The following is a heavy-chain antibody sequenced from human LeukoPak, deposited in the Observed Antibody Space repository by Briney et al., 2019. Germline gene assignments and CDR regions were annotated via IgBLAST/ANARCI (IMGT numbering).Heavy chain of an antibody. CDR2: ISGSGGST. Sequence: GGSLRLSCAASGFTFSTYAMSWVRQAPGKGLEWVSAISGSGGSTYYADSVKGRFTISRDNSKNTLHLQMNSLRAEDTSIYFCAKALEQETVIALDSWGQGTLVTVSS. D-gene: IGHD6-13*01. V-gene: IGHV3-23*01. CDR1: GFTFSTYA. CDR3: AKALEQETVIALDS. J-gene: IGHJ4*02.